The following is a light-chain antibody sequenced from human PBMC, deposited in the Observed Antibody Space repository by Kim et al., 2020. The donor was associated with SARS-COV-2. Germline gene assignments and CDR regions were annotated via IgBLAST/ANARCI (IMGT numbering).Light chain of an antibody. V-gene: IGKV3-11*01. CDR1: QSVGHY. Sequence: SLTPCERANLSRSASQSVGHYLAWYQQKTGQAPRLLIYAASNRATGIPARFSGSGSGTDFTLTTSSLEPEDFALYYRHQRRDWPNTFGQGTKLEI. CDR3: HQRRDWPNT. CDR2: AAS. J-gene: IGKJ2*01.